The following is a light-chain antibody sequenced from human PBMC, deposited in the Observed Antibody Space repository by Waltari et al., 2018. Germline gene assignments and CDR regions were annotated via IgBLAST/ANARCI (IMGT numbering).Light chain of an antibody. Sequence: QSALTQPPSASGSPGQSVTISCTGTSSDVGGYNYVSWYQQHPGKAPKHMIYEVNNRPSGVPDRFSGSKSGNTASLTVSGLQAEDEADYYCSSYAGSNNYVLFGGGTKLTVL. V-gene: IGLV2-8*01. CDR2: EVN. CDR1: SSDVGGYNY. CDR3: SSYAGSNNYVL. J-gene: IGLJ2*01.